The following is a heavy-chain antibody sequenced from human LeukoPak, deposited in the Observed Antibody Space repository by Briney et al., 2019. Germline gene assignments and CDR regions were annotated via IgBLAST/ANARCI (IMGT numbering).Heavy chain of an antibody. CDR2: VYPGDSDI. V-gene: IGHV5-51*01. D-gene: IGHD3-16*01. Sequence: GESLKISCNGSGYSCSSSCIGWGRQMPGKGLEWMGIVYPGDSDIRYSPSFQGQVTISADKSISTAYLQSNSLKASDTAMYYCARNHGGNLGICCWGPGTLVTVSS. CDR3: ARNHGGNLGICC. CDR1: GYSCSSSC. J-gene: IGHJ4*02.